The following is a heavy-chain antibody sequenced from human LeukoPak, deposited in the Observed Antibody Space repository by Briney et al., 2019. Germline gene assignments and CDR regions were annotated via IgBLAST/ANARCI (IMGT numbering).Heavy chain of an antibody. J-gene: IGHJ5*02. CDR2: IYYSGST. V-gene: IGHV4-39*07. CDR1: GGSISSSSYY. Sequence: SETLSLTCTVSGGSISSSSYYWGWIRQPPGKGLEWIGSIYYSGSTYYNPSLKSRVTISVDTSKNQFSLRLTSVTAADTAVYYCARGQTVQSPWGQGTLVTVSS. D-gene: IGHD4-11*01. CDR3: ARGQTVQSP.